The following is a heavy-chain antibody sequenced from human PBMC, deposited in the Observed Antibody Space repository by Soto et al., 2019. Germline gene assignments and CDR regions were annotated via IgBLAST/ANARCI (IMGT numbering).Heavy chain of an antibody. D-gene: IGHD2-2*01. Sequence: WSLRLSCAASGFTFSSYGMHWVRQAPGKGLEWVALIWYDGSKKNYADSVKGRSTISRDNSKDTLYLQMKNLRAEDTAVYYCTWPGDEYQTKGYWGQGTLVTVSS. CDR3: TWPGDEYQTKGY. CDR1: GFTFSSYG. V-gene: IGHV3-33*01. J-gene: IGHJ4*02. CDR2: IWYDGSKK.